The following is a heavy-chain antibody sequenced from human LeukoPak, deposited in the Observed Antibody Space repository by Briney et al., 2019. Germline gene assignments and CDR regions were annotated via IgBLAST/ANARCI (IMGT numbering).Heavy chain of an antibody. CDR3: ATHCSSTSCYVQGSDAFDI. Sequence: GESLRISCKGSGYSFTSYWISWVRQMPGKGLEWMGGIDPSVSYTNYSPSFQGHVTVSADKSISTAYLQWSSLKASDTAMYYCATHCSSTSCYVQGSDAFDIWGQGTMVTVSS. V-gene: IGHV5-10-1*01. J-gene: IGHJ3*02. D-gene: IGHD2-2*01. CDR2: IDPSVSYT. CDR1: GYSFTSYW.